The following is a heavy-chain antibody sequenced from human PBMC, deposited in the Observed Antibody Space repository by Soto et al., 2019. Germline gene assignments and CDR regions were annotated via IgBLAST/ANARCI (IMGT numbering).Heavy chain of an antibody. D-gene: IGHD2-21*02. V-gene: IGHV4-59*01. CDR3: TRDGDGRMTTNPYYYYGMDV. CDR2: VYYSGGA. Sequence: SETLSLTCTVSGGPISGYYWSWIRQPPGKGLEWIGNVYYSGGAKYNPSVKRRVSISVDTSKNQFSLNLSSVTAADTAVYYCTRDGDGRMTTNPYYYYGMDVWGPGITVTVSS. CDR1: GGPISGYY. J-gene: IGHJ6*02.